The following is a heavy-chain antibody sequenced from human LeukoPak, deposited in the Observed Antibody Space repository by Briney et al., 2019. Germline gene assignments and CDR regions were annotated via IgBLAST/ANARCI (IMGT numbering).Heavy chain of an antibody. D-gene: IGHD2-2*02. V-gene: IGHV3-21*01. CDR2: TSSSSSYI. Sequence: GGSLRLSCVASGFIFSSYSMNWVRQAPGKGLEWVSSTSSSSSYIYYADSVKGRFTISRDNAKNSLYLQMNSLRAEDTAVYYCARINEYQLLYAEAYFDYWGQGTLVTVSS. J-gene: IGHJ4*02. CDR1: GFIFSSYS. CDR3: ARINEYQLLYAEAYFDY.